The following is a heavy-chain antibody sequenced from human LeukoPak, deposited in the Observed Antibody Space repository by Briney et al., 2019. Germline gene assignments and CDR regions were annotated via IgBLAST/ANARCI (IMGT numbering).Heavy chain of an antibody. J-gene: IGHJ4*02. D-gene: IGHD3-10*01. CDR3: ATDRLLWFGELSVLDY. CDR1: GYTFTSYY. CDR2: INPSGGST. Sequence: ASVKVSCKASGYTFTSYYMHWVRQAPGQGLEWMGIINPSGGSTSYAQKFQGRVTMTRDTSTSTVYMELSSLRSEDTAVYYCATDRLLWFGELSVLDYWGQGTLVTVSS. V-gene: IGHV1-46*01.